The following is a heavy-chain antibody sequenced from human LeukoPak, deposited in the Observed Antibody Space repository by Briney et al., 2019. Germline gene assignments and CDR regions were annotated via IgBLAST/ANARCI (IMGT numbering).Heavy chain of an antibody. CDR1: GFTFSSYS. CDR2: ISSSSSTI. Sequence: GGSLRLSCAASGFTFSSYSMNWVRQAPGKGLEWVSYISSSSSTIYYADSVKGRFTISRDNAKNSLYLQMNSLRAEDTAVYYCARDPEPQLPPYYFDFWGQGTLVTVSS. V-gene: IGHV3-48*01. J-gene: IGHJ4*02. D-gene: IGHD1-14*01. CDR3: ARDPEPQLPPYYFDF.